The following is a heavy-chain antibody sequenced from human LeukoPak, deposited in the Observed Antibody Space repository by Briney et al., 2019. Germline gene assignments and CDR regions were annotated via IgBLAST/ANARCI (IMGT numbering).Heavy chain of an antibody. D-gene: IGHD6-19*01. CDR3: ARDPLIAVAGIYFDY. CDR1: GFTFSNYW. V-gene: IGHV3-7*05. Sequence: AGGSLRLSCAASGFTFSNYWMNWVRQAPGKGLEWVANIKEDGSEKNYVDSVKGRFTISRDNAKNSLYLQMSSLRAEDTAVYYYARDPLIAVAGIYFDYWGQGTLVTVSS. J-gene: IGHJ4*02. CDR2: IKEDGSEK.